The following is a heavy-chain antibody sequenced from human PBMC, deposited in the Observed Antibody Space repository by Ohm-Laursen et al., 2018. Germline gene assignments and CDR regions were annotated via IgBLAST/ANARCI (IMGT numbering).Heavy chain of an antibody. V-gene: IGHV3-9*01. Sequence: SLRLSCTASGFTFDDYATHWVRQAPGKGLEWVSGISWNSGSIGYADSVKGRFTISRDNAKNSLYLQMNSLRAEDTALYYCAKDHGDILTGYPDYWGQGTLVTVSS. D-gene: IGHD3-9*01. CDR3: AKDHGDILTGYPDY. CDR2: ISWNSGSI. CDR1: GFTFDDYA. J-gene: IGHJ4*02.